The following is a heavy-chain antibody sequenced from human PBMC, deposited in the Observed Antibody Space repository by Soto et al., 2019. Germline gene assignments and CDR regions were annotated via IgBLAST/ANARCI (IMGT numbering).Heavy chain of an antibody. D-gene: IGHD2-2*01. CDR3: ARDQRGTKGVVDY. CDR2: IGGSGNFI. J-gene: IGHJ4*02. V-gene: IGHV3-21*01. Sequence: EVQLVESGGGLVKPGESLRLSCAGSGFTFGAYSMNCVRQAPGKGLEWVSSIGGSGNFIFYADSVKGRFTISRDNANNSLYLQLNSMRADDTAVDYCARDQRGTKGVVDYWGQGTLVTVSS. CDR1: GFTFGAYS.